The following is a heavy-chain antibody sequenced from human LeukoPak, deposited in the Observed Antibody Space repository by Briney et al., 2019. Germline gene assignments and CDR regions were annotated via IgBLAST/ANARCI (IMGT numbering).Heavy chain of an antibody. J-gene: IGHJ4*02. CDR2: IYSGGST. Sequence: GGSLRLPCAASGFTVSSNYMSWVRQAPGKGLEWVSVIYSGGSTYYADSVKGRFTISRHNSKNTLYLQMNSLRAEDTAVYYCARDPGYSSGWSKYYFDYWGQGTLVTVSS. V-gene: IGHV3-53*04. CDR3: ARDPGYSSGWSKYYFDY. CDR1: GFTVSSNY. D-gene: IGHD6-19*01.